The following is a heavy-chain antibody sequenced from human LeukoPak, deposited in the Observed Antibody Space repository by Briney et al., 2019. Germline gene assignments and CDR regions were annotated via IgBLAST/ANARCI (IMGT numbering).Heavy chain of an antibody. CDR1: GFTFSSYA. J-gene: IGHJ3*01. CDR2: IRGSGGGT. D-gene: IGHD4-17*01. V-gene: IGHV3-23*01. Sequence: GGSLRLYCAASGFTFSSYAMTWVRQAPGKGLEWVSSIRGSGGGTYYADSVRGRFTMSRDNSKNTLYLQMNNLRADDTAVYYCGRDPNGDYIGAFEFWGQGTLVTVSS. CDR3: GRDPNGDYIGAFEF.